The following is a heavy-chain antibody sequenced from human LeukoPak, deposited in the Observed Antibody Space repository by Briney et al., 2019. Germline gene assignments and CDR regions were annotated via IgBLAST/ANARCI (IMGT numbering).Heavy chain of an antibody. CDR3: ARVMAARREDLNWFDP. Sequence: SETLSLTCTVSGGSISSTNYYWGWIRQPPGKGLEWIGSIYYSGNTYNPSLKSRVTISVDTSKNQFSLNLTSVTAADTAMYYCARVMAARREDLNWFDPWGQGTLVTVSS. CDR2: IYYSGNT. D-gene: IGHD6-6*01. CDR1: GGSISSTNYY. V-gene: IGHV4-39*07. J-gene: IGHJ5*02.